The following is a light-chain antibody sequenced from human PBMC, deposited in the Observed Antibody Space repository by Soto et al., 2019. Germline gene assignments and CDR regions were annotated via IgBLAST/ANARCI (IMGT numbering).Light chain of an antibody. Sequence: QSVLTQPPSASGSPGQSVTISCTGTSSDVGGYNYVSWYQQHPGKAPKLMIYEVYKRPSGVPDRFSGSKSGNTASLTVSGLQAEDAADYYCTSYAGTNNPMYVFGTGTKVTVL. V-gene: IGLV2-8*01. J-gene: IGLJ1*01. CDR3: TSYAGTNNPMYV. CDR2: EVY. CDR1: SSDVGGYNY.